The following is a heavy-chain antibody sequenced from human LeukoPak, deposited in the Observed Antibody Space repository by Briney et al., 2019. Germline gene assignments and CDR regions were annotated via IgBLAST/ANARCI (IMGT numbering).Heavy chain of an antibody. J-gene: IGHJ4*02. CDR3: ARYSSSWTY. V-gene: IGHV4-38-2*02. CDR1: DYPISTGYY. D-gene: IGHD6-13*01. CDR2: FYHSGNT. Sequence: SKTLSLTCTVSDYPISTGYYWGWIRQSPGKGLEWIGSFYHSGNTYYNPSLKRRVTISVDTSKNQFSLKLSSVTAADTAVYYCARYSSSWTYWGQGTLVTVSS.